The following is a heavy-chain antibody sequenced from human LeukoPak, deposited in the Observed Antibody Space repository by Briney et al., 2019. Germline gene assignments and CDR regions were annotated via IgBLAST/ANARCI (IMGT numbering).Heavy chain of an antibody. J-gene: IGHJ3*02. CDR3: ARYIVSYPHDAFDI. CDR1: GGSFSSYY. CDR2: IYYSGST. D-gene: IGHD1-26*01. Sequence: SETLSLTCAVYGGSFSSYYWSWIRQPPGKGLEWIGYIYYSGSTSYNPSLKSRVTISVDTSKKQFSLKLSSVTAADTAFYYCARYIVSYPHDAFDIWGQGTMVTVSS. V-gene: IGHV4-59*01.